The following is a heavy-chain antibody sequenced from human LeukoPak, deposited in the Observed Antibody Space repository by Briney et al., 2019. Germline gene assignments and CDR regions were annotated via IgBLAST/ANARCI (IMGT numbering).Heavy chain of an antibody. V-gene: IGHV3-23*01. CDR3: AKVRPTVTTRYYYYYMDV. J-gene: IGHJ6*03. Sequence: GGSLRLSCAASGFTFSSYGMSWVRQAPGKGLEWVSAISGSGGSTYYADSVKGRFTISRDNSKNTLYLQMNSLRAEDTAVYYCAKVRPTVTTRYYYYYMDVWGKGTTVTISS. D-gene: IGHD4-17*01. CDR2: ISGSGGST. CDR1: GFTFSSYG.